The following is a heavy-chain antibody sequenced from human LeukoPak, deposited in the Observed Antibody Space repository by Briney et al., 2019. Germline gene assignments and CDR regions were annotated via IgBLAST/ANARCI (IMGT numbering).Heavy chain of an antibody. CDR2: IGTAGDT. CDR1: GFTFSSYD. J-gene: IGHJ3*02. Sequence: GGSLRLSCAASGFTFSSYDMHWVRQATGKGLEWVSAIGTAGDTYYPGSVKGRFTISRENAKNSLYLQINSLRAGDTAVYYCARGGSYNWNDVAIAFDIWGQGTMVTVSS. D-gene: IGHD1-1*01. CDR3: ARGGSYNWNDVAIAFDI. V-gene: IGHV3-13*01.